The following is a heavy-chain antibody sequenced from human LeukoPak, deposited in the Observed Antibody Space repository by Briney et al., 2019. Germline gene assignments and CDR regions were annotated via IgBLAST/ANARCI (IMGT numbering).Heavy chain of an antibody. V-gene: IGHV3-48*04. CDR2: ISSSSSTI. D-gene: IGHD6-13*01. CDR1: GFTFSSYS. J-gene: IGHJ4*02. Sequence: GGSLRLSCAASGFTFSSYSMNWVRQAPGKGLEWVSYISSSSSTIYYADSVKGRFTISRDNAKNSLYLQMNSLRAEDTAVYYCARGSSSWRYYFDYWGQGTLVTVSS. CDR3: ARGSSSWRYYFDY.